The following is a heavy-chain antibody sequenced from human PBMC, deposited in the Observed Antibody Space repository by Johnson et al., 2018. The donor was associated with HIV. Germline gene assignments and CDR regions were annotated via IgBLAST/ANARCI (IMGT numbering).Heavy chain of an antibody. CDR3: AKSTQASIVRESGPYGAFDI. CDR1: GFTVSSNY. Sequence: VQLVESGGGLVKPGGSLRLSCAASGFTVSSNYMSWVRQAPGKGLEWVSVIYSGDSTYYADSVKGRFTISRDNSKNTLYLQMNSLRAEDTALYYCAKSTQASIVRESGPYGAFDIWGQGTMVTVSS. D-gene: IGHD3-10*01. V-gene: IGHV3-66*01. CDR2: IYSGDST. J-gene: IGHJ3*02.